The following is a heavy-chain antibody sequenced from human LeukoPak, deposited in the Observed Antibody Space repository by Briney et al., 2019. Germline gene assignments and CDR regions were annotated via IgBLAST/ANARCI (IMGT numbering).Heavy chain of an antibody. D-gene: IGHD2-15*01. CDR1: GYTFTNYG. J-gene: IGHJ4*02. CDR2: ISTYTGDT. Sequence: ASVKVSCKASGYTFTNYGISWVRQAPGQGLEWMGWISTYTGDTNYVQKFQGRVTMTTDTSTSTVYMELRSLRSDDTALYYCARPRGYCSGGNCYSDFWGQGTLVTVSS. CDR3: ARPRGYCSGGNCYSDF. V-gene: IGHV1-18*01.